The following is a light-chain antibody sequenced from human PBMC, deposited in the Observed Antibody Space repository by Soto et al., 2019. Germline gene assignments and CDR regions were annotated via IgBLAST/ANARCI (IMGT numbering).Light chain of an antibody. J-gene: IGKJ1*01. V-gene: IGKV1-5*03. CDR1: QSISSW. CDR2: QAS. Sequence: DIQMTQSPSTLSASVGDRVTITCRASQSISSWLAWYQQKQGKAPNLLSYQASNLASGVPSRFSGSGSGTEFILTISSLQPDDFATYYCQQYNSYRTFGQGTKVEIK. CDR3: QQYNSYRT.